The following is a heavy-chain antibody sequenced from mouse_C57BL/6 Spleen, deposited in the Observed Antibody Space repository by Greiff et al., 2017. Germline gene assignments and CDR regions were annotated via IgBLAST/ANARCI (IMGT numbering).Heavy chain of an antibody. CDR1: GFSFNTYA. V-gene: IGHV10-1*01. J-gene: IGHJ4*01. CDR3: VSYYGSSGDLYAMDY. Sequence: EVKLQESGGGLVQPKGSLKLSCAASGFSFNTYAMNWVRQAPGKGLEWVARIRSKSNNYATYYADSVKDRFTISRDDSESMLYLQMNNLKTEDTAMYYCVSYYGSSGDLYAMDYWGQGTSVTVSS. CDR2: IRSKSNNYAT. D-gene: IGHD1-1*01.